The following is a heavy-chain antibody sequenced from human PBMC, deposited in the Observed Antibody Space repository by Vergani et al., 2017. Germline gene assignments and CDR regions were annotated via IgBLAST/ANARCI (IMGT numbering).Heavy chain of an antibody. V-gene: IGHV1-69*04. CDR3: ARDKCSGGSCYSNWFDP. J-gene: IGHJ5*02. Sequence: QVQLVQSGAEVKKPGSSVKVSCKASGGTFSSYAISWVRQAPGQGLEWMGRIIPILGIANYAQKFQGRVTITADKSTSTAYMELSSLRSEDTAVYYCARDKCSGGSCYSNWFDPWGQGTLVTVSS. CDR2: IIPILGIA. CDR1: GGTFSSYA. D-gene: IGHD2-15*01.